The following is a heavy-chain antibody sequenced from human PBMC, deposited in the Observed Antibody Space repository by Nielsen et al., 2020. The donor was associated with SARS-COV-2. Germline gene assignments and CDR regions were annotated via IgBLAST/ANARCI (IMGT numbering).Heavy chain of an antibody. Sequence: GGSLRLSCAASGFTFSSYAMSWVRQAPGKGLEWVSVIYSGGSTYYADSVKGRFTISRDNSKNTLYLQMNSLRAEDTAVYYCARGGRVGGYYYYGMDVWGQGTTVTVSS. CDR2: IYSGGST. V-gene: IGHV3-53*01. CDR1: GFTFSSYA. CDR3: ARGGRVGGYYYYGMDV. D-gene: IGHD1-26*01. J-gene: IGHJ6*02.